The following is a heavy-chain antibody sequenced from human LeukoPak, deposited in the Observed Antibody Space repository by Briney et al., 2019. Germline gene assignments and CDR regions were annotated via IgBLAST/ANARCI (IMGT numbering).Heavy chain of an antibody. CDR1: GGSISSYY. J-gene: IGHJ4*02. Sequence: SETLSLTCTVSGGSISSYYWSWIRQPPGKGLEWIGYIYYSGSTNYNPSLKSRVTISVDTSKNQFSLKLSSVTAADTAVYYCARITGDFDYWGQGTLVTVSS. V-gene: IGHV4-59*12. D-gene: IGHD7-27*01. CDR2: IYYSGST. CDR3: ARITGDFDY.